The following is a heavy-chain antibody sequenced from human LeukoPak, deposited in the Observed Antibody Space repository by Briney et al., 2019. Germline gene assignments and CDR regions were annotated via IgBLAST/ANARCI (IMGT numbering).Heavy chain of an antibody. V-gene: IGHV3-48*02. J-gene: IGHJ4*02. Sequence: PGGSLRLSCAVSGFSLSNYGMSWVRQAPGKGLQWVSYIYNDNAARYLDSVRGRFTISRDNAKNSLYLQMNSLEDEDTAVYYCARPITVQGSTLPAFDSWGQGTLVTVSS. CDR1: GFSLSNYG. CDR3: ARPITVQGSTLPAFDS. D-gene: IGHD3-10*01. CDR2: IYNDNAAR.